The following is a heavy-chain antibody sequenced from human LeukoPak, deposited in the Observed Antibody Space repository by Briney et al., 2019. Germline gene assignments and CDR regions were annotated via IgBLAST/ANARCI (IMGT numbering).Heavy chain of an antibody. D-gene: IGHD3-3*01. Sequence: PGGSLRLSCAASGFTFSSYAMNWVRQAPGKGLEWVSGMTGSGESIHYADSVKGRFSISRDNSKNTLYLQMSSLRVDDTAVYFCAKELYDFWRGADVWGKGTTVTVSS. J-gene: IGHJ6*04. CDR1: GFTFSSYA. CDR2: MTGSGESI. V-gene: IGHV3-23*01. CDR3: AKELYDFWRGADV.